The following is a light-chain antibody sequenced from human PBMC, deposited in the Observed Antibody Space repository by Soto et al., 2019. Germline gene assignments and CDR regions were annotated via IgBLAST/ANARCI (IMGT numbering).Light chain of an antibody. CDR2: DTN. CDR1: TGAVTSGHY. Sequence: QSVVTQEPSLTVSPGGTVTLTCGSSTGAVTSGHYPYWFQQKSGQAPRTLIYDTNNKHSWTPARFSGSLLGGKAALTLSGAQPEDEADYYCFLSYSGTSGVFGGGTQLTVL. V-gene: IGLV7-46*01. CDR3: FLSYSGTSGV. J-gene: IGLJ3*02.